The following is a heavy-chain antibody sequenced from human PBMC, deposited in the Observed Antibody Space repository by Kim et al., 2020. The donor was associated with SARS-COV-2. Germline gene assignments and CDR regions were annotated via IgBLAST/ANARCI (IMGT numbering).Heavy chain of an antibody. CDR3: ARVVVVPAAMGVMNAFDI. CDR2: IYYSGST. Sequence: SETLSLTCTVSGGSISSYYWSWIRQPPGKGLEWIGYIYYSGSTNYNPSLKSRVTISVDTSKNQFSLKLSSVTAADTAVYYCARVVVVPAAMGVMNAFDIWGQGTMVTVSS. D-gene: IGHD2-2*01. CDR1: GGSISSYY. V-gene: IGHV4-59*01. J-gene: IGHJ3*02.